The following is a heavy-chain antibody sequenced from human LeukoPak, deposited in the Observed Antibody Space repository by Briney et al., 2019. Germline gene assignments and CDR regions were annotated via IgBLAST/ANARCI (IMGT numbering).Heavy chain of an antibody. J-gene: IGHJ1*01. CDR2: INHSGST. V-gene: IGHV4-34*01. D-gene: IGHD3-22*01. Sequence: SETLALTCAVYGGSFSGYYWSWIRQPPGKGLEWIGEINHSGSTNYNPSLKSRVTISVDTSKNQFSLKLSSVTAADTAVYYCARGVGTMIVVAARGFQQRGQGNPVTVSS. CDR3: ARGVGTMIVVAARGFQQ. CDR1: GGSFSGYY.